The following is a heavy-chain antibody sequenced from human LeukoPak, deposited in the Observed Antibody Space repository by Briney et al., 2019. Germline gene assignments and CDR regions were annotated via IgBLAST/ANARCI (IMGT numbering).Heavy chain of an antibody. V-gene: IGHV3-7*03. CDR3: AKSRAAAGNGFDP. CDR1: GFTFSSYW. J-gene: IGHJ5*02. D-gene: IGHD6-13*01. CDR2: IKQDGSEK. Sequence: GGSLRLSCAASGFTFSSYWMSWVRQAPGKGLEWVANIKQDGSEKYYVDSVKGRFTISRDNAKNSLYLQMNSLRAEDTAVYYCAKSRAAAGNGFDPWGQGTLVTVSS.